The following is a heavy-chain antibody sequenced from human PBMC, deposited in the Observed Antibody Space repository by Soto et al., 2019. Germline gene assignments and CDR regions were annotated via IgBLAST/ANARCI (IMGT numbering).Heavy chain of an antibody. Sequence: SQTLSLTCAISGDSVSSNSAAWNWVRQSPSRGLGWLGRTYYRSKWYNNYGLSVKSRITINPDTSKNQFSLQLNSVTPEDTAVYYCARVSGTIYYYGMDVWGQGTTVTVSS. CDR1: GDSVSSNSAA. V-gene: IGHV6-1*01. CDR2: TYYRSKWYN. CDR3: ARVSGTIYYYGMDV. D-gene: IGHD1-1*01. J-gene: IGHJ6*02.